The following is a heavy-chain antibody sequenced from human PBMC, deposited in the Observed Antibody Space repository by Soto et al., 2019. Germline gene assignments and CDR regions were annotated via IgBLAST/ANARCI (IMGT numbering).Heavy chain of an antibody. J-gene: IGHJ3*02. D-gene: IGHD2-15*01. CDR3: AAYCSGGSCYPRAFDT. CDR1: VYTFTSYY. Sequence: GXSVKFSCKASVYTFTSYYMHWVRQAPGQGLEWMGIINPSGGSTSYAQKFQGRVTMTRDTSTSTVYMELSSLRSEDTAVYYCAAYCSGGSCYPRAFDTWGQGTMVTVSS. CDR2: INPSGGST. V-gene: IGHV1-46*01.